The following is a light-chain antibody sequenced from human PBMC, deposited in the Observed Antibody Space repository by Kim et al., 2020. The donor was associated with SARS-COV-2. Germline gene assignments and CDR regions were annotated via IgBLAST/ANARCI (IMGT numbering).Light chain of an antibody. Sequence: EIVLTQSPGTLSLSPGERATLSCRASQSVGSNYLAWYQQKPGQAPRLLIYGASNRATGIPDRFGGSGSGTDFTLTIGRLEPEDFAVCYCQEYTSSPPYTFGQGTKLEI. CDR2: GAS. V-gene: IGKV3-20*01. CDR3: QEYTSSPPYT. J-gene: IGKJ2*01. CDR1: QSVGSNY.